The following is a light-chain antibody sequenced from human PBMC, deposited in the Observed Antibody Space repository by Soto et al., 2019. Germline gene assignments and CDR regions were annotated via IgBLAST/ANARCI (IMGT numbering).Light chain of an antibody. V-gene: IGLV2-14*01. CDR1: SSDVGAYTS. CDR2: EVS. Sequence: QSALTQPASMSGSPGQSITISCSGTSSDVGAYTSVSWYQQHPGKAPKLMIYEVSNRPSGVSNRFSGSKSANTASLTISGLQADDEAHYYCTSYTSDNRSYVFGTGTKLTVL. CDR3: TSYTSDNRSYV. J-gene: IGLJ1*01.